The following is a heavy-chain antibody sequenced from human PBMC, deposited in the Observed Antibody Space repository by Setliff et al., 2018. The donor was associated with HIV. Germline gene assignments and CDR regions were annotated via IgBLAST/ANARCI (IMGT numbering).Heavy chain of an antibody. CDR3: ARGLYSSSSRGAFDI. Sequence: ASVKVSCKASGYPFSNFGVSWVRQAPGQGLEWMGWISAYNGNTDYAQKVQGRVTMTTDTSTSTAYMELRSLRSDDTAVYYCARGLYSSSSRGAFDIWGQGTMVTVSS. D-gene: IGHD6-6*01. CDR2: ISAYNGNT. CDR1: GYPFSNFG. J-gene: IGHJ3*02. V-gene: IGHV1-18*01.